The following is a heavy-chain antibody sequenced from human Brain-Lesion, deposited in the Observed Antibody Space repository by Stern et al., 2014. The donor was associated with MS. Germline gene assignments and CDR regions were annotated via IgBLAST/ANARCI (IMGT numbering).Heavy chain of an antibody. J-gene: IGHJ5*02. CDR1: GGSVSSTSYA. D-gene: IGHD2-15*01. CDR3: AGEEDIRYCSGGSCTGNWFDP. Sequence: VQLEESGPGLVKPSETLSLTCTVAGGSVSSTSYAWAWIRQPPGKGLGWIGTIYYSGNTYYSPSLTSRLTISLDTSKNQFSLQLGSGTAADTAVYYCAGEEDIRYCSGGSCTGNWFDPWGQGTLVTVSS. CDR2: IYYSGNT. V-gene: IGHV4-39*01.